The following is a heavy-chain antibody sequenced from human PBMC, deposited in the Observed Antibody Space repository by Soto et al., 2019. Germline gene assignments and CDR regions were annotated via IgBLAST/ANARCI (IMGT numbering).Heavy chain of an antibody. CDR3: ARETYSSSWGAVGRHGMDV. Sequence: GGSLRLSCAASGFTFSSYSMNWVRQAPGKGLEWVSSISSSSSYIYYADSVKGRFTISRDNAKNSLYLQMTSLRAEDTAVYYCARETYSSSWGAVGRHGMDVWGQGTTVTVSS. D-gene: IGHD6-13*01. J-gene: IGHJ6*02. CDR1: GFTFSSYS. CDR2: ISSSSSYI. V-gene: IGHV3-21*01.